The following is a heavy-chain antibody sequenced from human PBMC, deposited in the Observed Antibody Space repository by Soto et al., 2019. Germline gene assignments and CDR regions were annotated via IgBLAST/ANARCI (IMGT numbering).Heavy chain of an antibody. D-gene: IGHD3-3*01. CDR1: GGSISSGGYY. Sequence: NPSETLSLTCTVSGGSISSGGYYWSWIRQHPGKGLEWIGYIYYSGSTYYNPSLKSRVTISVDTSKNQFSLKLSSVTAADTAVYYCASVPTLGDFWSGYYVGYWGQGTLVTVSS. CDR3: ASVPTLGDFWSGYYVGY. V-gene: IGHV4-31*03. CDR2: IYYSGST. J-gene: IGHJ4*02.